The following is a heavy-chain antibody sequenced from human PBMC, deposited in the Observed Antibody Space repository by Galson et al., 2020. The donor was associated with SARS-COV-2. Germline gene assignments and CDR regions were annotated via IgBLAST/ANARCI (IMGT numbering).Heavy chain of an antibody. V-gene: IGHV3-30*03. D-gene: IGHD2-21*02. CDR3: ARDMVATVVTPFDY. CDR2: ISYDGSNK. Sequence: LSLTCAASGFTFSSYGMHWVRQAPGKGLEWVAVISYDGSNKYYADSVKGRFTISRDNSKNTLYLQMNSLRAEDTAVYYCARDMVATVVTPFDYWGQGTLVTVSS. CDR1: GFTFSSYG. J-gene: IGHJ4*02.